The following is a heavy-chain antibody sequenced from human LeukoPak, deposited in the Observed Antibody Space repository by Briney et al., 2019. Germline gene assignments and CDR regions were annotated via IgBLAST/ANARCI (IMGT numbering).Heavy chain of an antibody. CDR3: AKRRGLELTYYYHMDV. J-gene: IGHJ6*03. CDR1: GFTFSSYD. D-gene: IGHD1-7*01. CDR2: IRPSGDNT. Sequence: PGGSLRLSCAASGFTFSSYDMTWVRQAPGRGLEWVSSIRPSGDNTYYGDSVKGRFTISRDNSENTVYLQMNSLRADDTAVYYCAKRRGLELTYYYHMDVWGKGTTVTVSS. V-gene: IGHV3-23*01.